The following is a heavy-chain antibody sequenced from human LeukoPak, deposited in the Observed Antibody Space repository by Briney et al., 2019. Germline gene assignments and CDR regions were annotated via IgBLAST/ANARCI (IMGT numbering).Heavy chain of an antibody. CDR2: IYSGGST. Sequence: DPGGSLRLSCAASGFTVSSNYMSWVRQAPGKGLEWVSVIYSGGSTYYADSVKGRFTVSRDNSKNTLYLQMNSLRAEDTAVYYCARGGGYGGNSGLDYWGQGTLVTVSS. J-gene: IGHJ4*02. CDR1: GFTVSSNY. D-gene: IGHD4-23*01. V-gene: IGHV3-66*01. CDR3: ARGGGYGGNSGLDY.